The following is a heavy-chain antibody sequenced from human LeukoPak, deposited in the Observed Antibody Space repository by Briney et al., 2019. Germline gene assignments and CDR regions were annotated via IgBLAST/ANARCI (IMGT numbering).Heavy chain of an antibody. Sequence: SETLTLTCTVSGGSVSSGSYYWSWIRQPPGKGLEWIGYIYYSGSTNYNPSLKSRVTISVDTSKNQFPLKLSSVTAADTAVYYCAREGGPYRPLDYSGQGTLVTVAS. CDR3: AREGGPYRPLDY. J-gene: IGHJ4*02. V-gene: IGHV4-61*01. CDR2: IYYSGST. CDR1: GGSVSSGSYY.